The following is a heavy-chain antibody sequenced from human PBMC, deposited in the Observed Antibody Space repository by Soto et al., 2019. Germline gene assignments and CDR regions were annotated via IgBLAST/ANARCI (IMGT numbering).Heavy chain of an antibody. Sequence: EVQLVESGGGLVQAGGSQRFSCAASGFTFSSYWMHWVRQAPGKGLVWVSRINGDGSSTNYADSVKGRFTISRDNDKNTLYLQINSLRAEDTAVYYCARGARNFYYFDYWGQGALVTVSS. V-gene: IGHV3-74*01. CDR1: GFTFSSYW. CDR3: ARGARNFYYFDY. J-gene: IGHJ4*02. CDR2: INGDGSST. D-gene: IGHD1-7*01.